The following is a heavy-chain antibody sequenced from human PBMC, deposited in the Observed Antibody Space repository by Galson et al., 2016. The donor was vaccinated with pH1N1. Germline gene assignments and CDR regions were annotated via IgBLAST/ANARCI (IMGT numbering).Heavy chain of an antibody. CDR2: ISANNGNT. CDR1: GYTSTTYG. J-gene: IGHJ4*02. CDR3: ARWRYSTSWSDFDY. D-gene: IGHD6-13*01. V-gene: IGHV1-18*01. Sequence: SVKVSCKASGYTSTTYGVTWVRQAPGQGLEWMGWISANNGNTNYAQKFQGRVTMTTDTSTSTAYMELRSLRSDDTAVYYCARWRYSTSWSDFDYWGQGTLVTVSS.